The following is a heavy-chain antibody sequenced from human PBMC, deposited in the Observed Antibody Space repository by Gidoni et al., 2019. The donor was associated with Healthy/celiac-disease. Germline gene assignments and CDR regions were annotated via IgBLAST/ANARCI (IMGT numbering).Heavy chain of an antibody. CDR1: GFTFSSYG. V-gene: IGHV3-33*01. CDR3: ARPPRAVKYYGMDV. Sequence: QVQLVESGGGVVQPGRSLRLSCAASGFTFSSYGMHWVRQAPGKGLEWVAVIWYDGSNKYYADSVKGRFTISRDNSKNTLYLQMNSLRAEDTAVYYCARPPRAVKYYGMDVWGQGTTVTVSS. CDR2: IWYDGSNK. D-gene: IGHD3-16*02. J-gene: IGHJ6*02.